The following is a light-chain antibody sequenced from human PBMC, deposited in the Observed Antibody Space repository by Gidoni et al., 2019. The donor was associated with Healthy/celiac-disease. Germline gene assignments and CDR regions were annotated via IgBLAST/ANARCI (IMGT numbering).Light chain of an antibody. CDR3: QQRSNWPPIT. J-gene: IGKJ3*01. Sequence: EIVLTQSPATLSLSPGERATLSCRASQSVSSYLAWCQQKPGQAPSLLIYDASNRATGIPARFSGSGSGTDFTLTISSLEPEDFAVYYCQQRSNWPPITFGPGTKVDIK. V-gene: IGKV3-11*01. CDR2: DAS. CDR1: QSVSSY.